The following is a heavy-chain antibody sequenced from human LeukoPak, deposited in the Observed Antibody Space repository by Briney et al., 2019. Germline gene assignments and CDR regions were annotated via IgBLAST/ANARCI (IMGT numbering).Heavy chain of an antibody. J-gene: IGHJ4*02. D-gene: IGHD5-12*01. Sequence: SVKVSCKASGSAFSGYTITWVRQAPGQGLEWVGGIITNLASTNYAQKFQGRVTISADDSTSTAYMQLHSLTSEDTAFYYCALAFSGYDRWFPEPPDQWGQGTLVTVSS. V-gene: IGHV1-69*01. CDR1: GSAFSGYT. CDR3: ALAFSGYDRWFPEPPDQ. CDR2: IITNLAST.